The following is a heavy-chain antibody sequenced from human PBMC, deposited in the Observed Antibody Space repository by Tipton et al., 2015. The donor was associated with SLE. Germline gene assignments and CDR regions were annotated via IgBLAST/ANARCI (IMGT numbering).Heavy chain of an antibody. D-gene: IGHD2-15*01. CDR3: AKATAGYCGGGSCYPLDY. J-gene: IGHJ4*02. V-gene: IGHV3-74*01. CDR1: GFTFSNYW. CDR2: IRSDGSSA. Sequence: SLRLSCAASGFTFSNYWMHWVRQGPGKGLVWVSRIRSDGSSASYADSVKGRFTISRDNSKNTLYLQMNSLRAADSAVYYCAKATAGYCGGGSCYPLDYWGQGTLVTVSS.